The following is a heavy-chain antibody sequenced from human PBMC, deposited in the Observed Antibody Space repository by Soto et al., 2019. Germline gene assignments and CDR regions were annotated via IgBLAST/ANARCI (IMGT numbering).Heavy chain of an antibody. Sequence: GGSLRLSCAASGFTFDDYAMHWVRQAPGKGLEWVSGISWNTGSIGYADSVKGRFTISRDNAKNSLYLQMNSLRAEDTALYYCAKDQEGYYDSSGPVDYWGQGTLV. D-gene: IGHD3-22*01. CDR2: ISWNTGSI. J-gene: IGHJ4*02. V-gene: IGHV3-9*01. CDR1: GFTFDDYA. CDR3: AKDQEGYYDSSGPVDY.